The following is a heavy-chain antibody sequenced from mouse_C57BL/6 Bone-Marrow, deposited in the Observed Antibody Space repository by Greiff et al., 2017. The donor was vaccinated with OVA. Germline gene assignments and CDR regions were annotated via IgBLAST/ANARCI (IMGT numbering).Heavy chain of an antibody. Sequence: EVKVVESGGGLVQSGRSLRLSCATSGFTFSDFYMEWVRQAPGKGLEWIAASRNKANDYTTEYSASVKGRFIVSRDTSQSILYLQMNALRAEDTAIYYCARAGYGDYWGQGTSVTVSS. V-gene: IGHV7-1*01. J-gene: IGHJ4*01. CDR1: GFTFSDFY. CDR2: SRNKANDYTT. D-gene: IGHD1-2*01. CDR3: ARAGYGDY.